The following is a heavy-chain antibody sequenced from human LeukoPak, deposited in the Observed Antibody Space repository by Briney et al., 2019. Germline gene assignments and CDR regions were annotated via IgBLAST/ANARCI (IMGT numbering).Heavy chain of an antibody. D-gene: IGHD6-13*01. CDR3: ARDDSSSWGFQNDY. J-gene: IGHJ4*02. CDR1: GYTFTSYG. V-gene: IGHV1-8*02. CDR2: MNPNSGNT. Sequence: GASVKVSCKASGYTFTSYGISWVRQATGQGLEWMGWMNPNSGNTGYAQKFQGRVTMTRNTSISTAYMELSSLRSEDTAVYYCARDDSSSWGFQNDYWGQGTLVTVSS.